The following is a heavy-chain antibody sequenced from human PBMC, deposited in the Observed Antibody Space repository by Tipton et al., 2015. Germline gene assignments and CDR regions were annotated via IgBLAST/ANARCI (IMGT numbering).Heavy chain of an antibody. CDR2: ISHSGNT. Sequence: GLVKPSETLSLTGTVSGGSISRYYWSWIRQPPGKGLEWIGSISHSGNTYYNPSLKSRVTMSRDTSKNQFSLKLTSVTAADTAVYYCACQDYDSLTRDYQTVDYWGQGTLVTVSS. CDR1: GGSISRYY. V-gene: IGHV4-59*04. D-gene: IGHD3-9*01. CDR3: ACQDYDSLTRDYQTVDY. J-gene: IGHJ4*02.